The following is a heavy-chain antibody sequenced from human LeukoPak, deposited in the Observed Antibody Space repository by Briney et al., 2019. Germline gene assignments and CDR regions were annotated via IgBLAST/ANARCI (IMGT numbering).Heavy chain of an antibody. CDR3: ARGGTPGYSSGRIDY. CDR1: GLTVSSNY. J-gene: IGHJ4*02. Sequence: GGSLRLSCVASGLTVSSNYMSWVRQAPGKGLEWVSVIYSAGNTYYADSVKGRFTISRHNSESTLCLQMNSLRVENTAVYYCARGGTPGYSSGRIDYWGQGTLVTVSS. CDR2: IYSAGNT. V-gene: IGHV3-53*04. D-gene: IGHD6-19*01.